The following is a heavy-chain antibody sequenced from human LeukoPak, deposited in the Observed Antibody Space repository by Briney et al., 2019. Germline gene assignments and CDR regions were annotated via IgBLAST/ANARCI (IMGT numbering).Heavy chain of an antibody. Sequence: ASVKVSCKASGYTFTSYDINWVRHATGQGLEWMGWMNPNSGNTGYAQKFQGRVTMTRNPSISTAYMELSSLRSEDTAVYYCARGSNNWNDGIDYWGQGTLVTVSS. CDR3: ARGSNNWNDGIDY. CDR2: MNPNSGNT. J-gene: IGHJ4*02. CDR1: GYTFTSYD. V-gene: IGHV1-8*01. D-gene: IGHD1-1*01.